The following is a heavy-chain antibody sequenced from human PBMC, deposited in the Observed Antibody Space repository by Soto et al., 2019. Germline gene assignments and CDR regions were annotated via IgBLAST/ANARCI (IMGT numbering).Heavy chain of an antibody. Sequence: EVQLVESGGGLIQPGGSLRLSCAASGFTVSSNYMSWVRQAPGKGLEWVSVIYSGGSTYYADSVKGRFTISRDNSKNTLYLQMNSLRAEDTAVYYCARDISPGHYYGMDVWGQGTTVTVSS. J-gene: IGHJ6*02. CDR2: IYSGGST. CDR3: ARDISPGHYYGMDV. CDR1: GFTVSSNY. V-gene: IGHV3-53*01.